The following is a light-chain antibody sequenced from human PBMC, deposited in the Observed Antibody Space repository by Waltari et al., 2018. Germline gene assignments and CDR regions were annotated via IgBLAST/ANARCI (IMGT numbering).Light chain of an antibody. CDR3: QHNYNTPPT. V-gene: IGKV1-39*01. CDR2: KAS. CDR1: ENVKND. J-gene: IGKJ4*01. Sequence: DIHMTQSPSSLSASVGDRVNITCRASENVKNDLNWYQQKPGKAPKLLIYKASTLQSGVPSRFSGSGSGTDYTFTISSVQSEDVATYYCQHNYNTPPTFGGGTKVEIK.